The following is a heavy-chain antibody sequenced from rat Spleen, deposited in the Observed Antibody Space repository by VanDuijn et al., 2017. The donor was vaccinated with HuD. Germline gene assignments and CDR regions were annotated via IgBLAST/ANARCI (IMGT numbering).Heavy chain of an antibody. CDR3: ARRHYGYTDYFDY. J-gene: IGHJ2*01. V-gene: IGHV5-29*01. D-gene: IGHD1-11*01. Sequence: EVQLVESDGGLVQPGRSMKLSCAASGFTFSNYGLAWVRQAPKKGLEWVAYISYDGDTTYYRDSVKGRFTISRDNTKSTLSLQMDSLRSEDTATYYCARRHYGYTDYFDYWGQGVMVPVSS. CDR2: ISYDGDTT. CDR1: GFTFSNYG.